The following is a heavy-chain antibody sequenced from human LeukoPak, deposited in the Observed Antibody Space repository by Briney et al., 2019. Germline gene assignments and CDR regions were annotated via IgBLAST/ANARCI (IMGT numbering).Heavy chain of an antibody. CDR1: GFTFSSYA. CDR3: AKDEGSSWLGEKDAFDI. D-gene: IGHD6-13*01. V-gene: IGHV3-23*01. Sequence: GGSLRLSCAASGFTFSSYAMGWVRQAPGKGLEWVSAISGSGGSTYYADSVKGRFTISRDNSKNTLYLQMNSLRAEDTAVYYCAKDEGSSWLGEKDAFDIWGQGTMVTVSS. CDR2: ISGSGGST. J-gene: IGHJ3*02.